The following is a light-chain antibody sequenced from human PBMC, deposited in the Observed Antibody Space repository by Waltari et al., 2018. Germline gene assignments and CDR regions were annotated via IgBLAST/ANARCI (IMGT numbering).Light chain of an antibody. CDR1: SSNIGSNY. CDR2: RNN. V-gene: IGLV1-47*01. CDR3: SSYTSSNTLEGV. Sequence: QSVLTQPPSASGTPGQRVTISCSGSSSNIGSNYVYWYQQLPGTAPKLLIYRNNQRPSGVPDRFSGSKSGTSASLTISGLQAEDEADYYCSSYTSSNTLEGVFGGGTKLTVL. J-gene: IGLJ3*02.